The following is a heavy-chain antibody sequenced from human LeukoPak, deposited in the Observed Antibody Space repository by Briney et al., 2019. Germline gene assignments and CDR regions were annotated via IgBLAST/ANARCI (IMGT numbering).Heavy chain of an antibody. Sequence: PGGSLRLSCAASGFTLSIYWMSWVRQAPGKGLEWVANINGDGGGRYYVDSVKGRFTISRDNAKKSVHLQMNSLRAEDTAVYYCARDLDTYVVLTAYDTFDIWGQGTMVTVSS. CDR2: INGDGGGR. J-gene: IGHJ3*02. V-gene: IGHV3-7*01. CDR3: ARDLDTYVVLTAYDTFDI. D-gene: IGHD2-21*02. CDR1: GFTLSIYW.